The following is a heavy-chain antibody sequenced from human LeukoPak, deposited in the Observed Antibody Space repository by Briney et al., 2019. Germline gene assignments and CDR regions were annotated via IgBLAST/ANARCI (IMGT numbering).Heavy chain of an antibody. CDR1: GFTFSSYA. J-gene: IGHJ4*02. D-gene: IGHD6-13*01. V-gene: IGHV3-21*01. CDR2: INGAGSYT. Sequence: GGSLRLSCAASGFTFSSYAMSWVRQAPGKGLEWVSSINGAGSYTYYADSVKGRFTISRDNAKNSVYLQMNSLRAEDTAVYYCTRDSPIAAFMLDYWGQGMLVTVSS. CDR3: TRDSPIAAFMLDY.